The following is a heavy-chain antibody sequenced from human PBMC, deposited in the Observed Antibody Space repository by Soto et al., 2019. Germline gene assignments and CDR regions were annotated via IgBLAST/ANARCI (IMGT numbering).Heavy chain of an antibody. J-gene: IGHJ3*02. Sequence: GASLKISCKGSGYSFTSYWIGWVRQMPGKGLEWMGIIYPGDSDTRYSPSFQGQVTISADKSISTAYLQWSSLKASDTATYYCARPSLGYCSGRSCYSGAFEIWGQGPMVAVSS. V-gene: IGHV5-51*01. D-gene: IGHD2-15*01. CDR1: GYSFTSYW. CDR2: IYPGDSDT. CDR3: ARPSLGYCSGRSCYSGAFEI.